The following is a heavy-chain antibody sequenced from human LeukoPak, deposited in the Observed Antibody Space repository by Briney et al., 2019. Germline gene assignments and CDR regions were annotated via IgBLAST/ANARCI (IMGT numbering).Heavy chain of an antibody. Sequence: GGSLRLSCAASGFTFSSYGMHWVRRAPGKGLEWVAVISYDGSNKYYADSVKGRFTISRDNSKNTLYLQMNSLRAEDTAVYYCAKDYEYSSGWSGFYWGQGTLVTVSS. CDR1: GFTFSSYG. J-gene: IGHJ4*02. CDR3: AKDYEYSSGWSGFY. V-gene: IGHV3-30*18. CDR2: ISYDGSNK. D-gene: IGHD6-19*01.